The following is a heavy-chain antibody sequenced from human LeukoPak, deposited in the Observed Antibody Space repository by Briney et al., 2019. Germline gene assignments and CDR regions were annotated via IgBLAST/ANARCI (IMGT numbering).Heavy chain of an antibody. CDR3: AHRLRAPGSGNYYSFDY. CDR1: GGSISSYYW. CDR2: IYWDDDK. V-gene: IGHV2-5*08. Sequence: TLSLTCTVSGGSISSYYWSWIRQPPGKALEWLALIYWDDDKRYSPSLKSRLTITKDTSKNQVVLTMTNVDPVDTATYYCAHRLRAPGSGNYYSFDYWGQGTLVTVSS. D-gene: IGHD3-10*01. J-gene: IGHJ4*02.